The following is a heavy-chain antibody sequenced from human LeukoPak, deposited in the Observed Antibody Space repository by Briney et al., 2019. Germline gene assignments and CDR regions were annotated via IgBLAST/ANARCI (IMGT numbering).Heavy chain of an antibody. CDR1: GFTFSSYW. Sequence: GSLRLSCAASGFTFSSYWMSWVRQAPGKGLEWIGYIYCSGSTNYNPSLKSRVTISVDTSKNQFSLKLSSVTAADTAVYYCARGPLPAVTGYYPLFDYWGQGTLVTVSS. CDR3: ARGPLPAVTGYYPLFDY. J-gene: IGHJ4*02. V-gene: IGHV4-59*12. D-gene: IGHD3-9*01. CDR2: IYCSGST.